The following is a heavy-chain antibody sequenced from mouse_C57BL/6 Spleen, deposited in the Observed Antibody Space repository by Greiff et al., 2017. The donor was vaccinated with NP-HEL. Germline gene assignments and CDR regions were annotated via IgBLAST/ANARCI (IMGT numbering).Heavy chain of an antibody. Sequence: DVKLVESGGGLVKPGGSLKLSCAASGFTFSSYAMSWVRQTPEKRLEWVATISDGGSYTYYPDNVKGRFTISRDNAKNNLYLQMSHLKSEDTAMYYCARRGYYGSSPYYYAMDYWGQGTSVTVSS. CDR1: GFTFSSYA. D-gene: IGHD1-1*01. CDR3: ARRGYYGSSPYYYAMDY. CDR2: ISDGGSYT. V-gene: IGHV5-4*03. J-gene: IGHJ4*01.